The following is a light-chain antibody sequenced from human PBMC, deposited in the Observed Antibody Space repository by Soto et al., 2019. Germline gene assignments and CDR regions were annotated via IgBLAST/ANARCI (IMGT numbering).Light chain of an antibody. CDR2: GTT. CDR3: QSYDSSLTVSYV. Sequence: QSVLTQPPSVSGAPGQTVTISCTGSSSYDVHWYRQLPGTAPKLLIYGTTNRPSGVPDRFSGSKSGTSASLAITGLQAEDEADYYCQSYDSSLTVSYVFGKGTKVTVL. V-gene: IGLV1-40*01. CDR1: SSYD. J-gene: IGLJ1*01.